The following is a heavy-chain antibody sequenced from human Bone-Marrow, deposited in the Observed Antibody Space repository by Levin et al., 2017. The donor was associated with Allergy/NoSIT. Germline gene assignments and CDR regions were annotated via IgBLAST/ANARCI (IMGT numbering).Heavy chain of an antibody. CDR3: ARSRWNDDGLNY. J-gene: IGHJ4*02. CDR1: NGSISNNY. Sequence: SQTLSLTCTVSNGSISNNYWSWIRQPPGKGLGWIGYIYYSGTTNFNPSLQGRVTLSLDTSKSQFSLKVRSVTAADTAVYYCARSRWNDDGLNYWGQGIRVTVSS. V-gene: IGHV4-59*01. D-gene: IGHD1-1*01. CDR2: IYYSGTT.